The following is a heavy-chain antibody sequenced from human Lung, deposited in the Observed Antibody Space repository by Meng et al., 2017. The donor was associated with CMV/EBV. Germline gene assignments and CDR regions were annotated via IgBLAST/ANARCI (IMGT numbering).Heavy chain of an antibody. CDR1: GYTFSIYY. J-gene: IGHJ1*01. CDR2: IKPSDGSP. CDR3: ARGGVTSVRGMDS. Sequence: ASVXVSXXASGYTFSIYYIHWVRQAPGQGLEWMGTIKPSDGSPIQIQRFQGRLTMTSDTSTSTVYMELSSLRSEDTAVYYCARGGVTSVRGMDSWGQGTLVTVSS. V-gene: IGHV1-46*01. D-gene: IGHD3-10*01.